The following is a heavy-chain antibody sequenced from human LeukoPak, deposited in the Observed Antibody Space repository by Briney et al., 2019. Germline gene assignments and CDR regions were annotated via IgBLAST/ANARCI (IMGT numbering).Heavy chain of an antibody. CDR3: ARDIMRKQQLVNWFDP. J-gene: IGHJ5*02. CDR2: TSAYNGNT. D-gene: IGHD6-13*01. V-gene: IGHV1-18*04. Sequence: ASVKVSCKASGYTFTSYGISWVRQAPGQGLEWMGWTSAYNGNTNYAQKLQGRVTMTTDTSTSTAYMELRSLRSDDTAVYYCARDIMRKQQLVNWFDPWGQGTLVTVSS. CDR1: GYTFTSYG.